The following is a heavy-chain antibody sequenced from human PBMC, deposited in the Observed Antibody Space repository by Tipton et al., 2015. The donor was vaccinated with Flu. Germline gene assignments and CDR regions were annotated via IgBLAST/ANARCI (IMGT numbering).Heavy chain of an antibody. J-gene: IGHJ3*02. Sequence: LRLSFTVSGGSITSYYWSWIRQPPGKGLEWIGYIYYSGSTNYNPSLKSRVTISVDTSKNHISLRLTSATAADTALYYCARDLRGYSGYTGGDAFDMWGRGIMVFVSS. D-gene: IGHD5-12*01. CDR3: ARDLRGYSGYTGGDAFDM. CDR2: IYYSGST. V-gene: IGHV4-59*12. CDR1: GGSITSYY.